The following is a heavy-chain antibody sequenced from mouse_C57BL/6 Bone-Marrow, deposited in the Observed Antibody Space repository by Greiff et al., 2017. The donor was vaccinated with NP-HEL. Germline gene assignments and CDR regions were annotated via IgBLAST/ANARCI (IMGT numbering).Heavy chain of an antibody. V-gene: IGHV1-69*01. J-gene: IGHJ3*01. CDR3: ASGGITWDY. CDR2: IDPSDSYT. CDR1: GYTFTSYW. Sequence: QVQLKQPGAELVMPGASVKLSCKASGYTFTSYWMHWVKQRPGQGLEWFGEIDPSDSYTNYNQKFKGKSTLTVDKSSSTAYMQLSSLTSEDSAVYYCASGGITWDYWGQGTLVTVSA. D-gene: IGHD4-1*01.